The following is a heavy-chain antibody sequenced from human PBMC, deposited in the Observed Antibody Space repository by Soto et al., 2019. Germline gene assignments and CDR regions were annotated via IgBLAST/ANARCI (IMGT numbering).Heavy chain of an antibody. Sequence: PSETLSLTCTVSGGSISSGDYYWSWIRQPPGKGLEWIGYIYYSGSTYYNPSLKSRVTISVDTSKNQFSLKLSSVTAADTAVYYCASVKHIAARPGWFDPWGQGTLVTVSS. V-gene: IGHV4-30-4*01. J-gene: IGHJ5*02. CDR2: IYYSGST. CDR1: GGSISSGDYY. CDR3: ASVKHIAARPGWFDP. D-gene: IGHD6-6*01.